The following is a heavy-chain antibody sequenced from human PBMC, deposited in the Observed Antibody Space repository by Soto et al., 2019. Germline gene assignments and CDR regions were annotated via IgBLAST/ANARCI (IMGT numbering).Heavy chain of an antibody. Sequence: GGSLRLSCAASGFTFSSYAMHWVRQAPGKGLEWVAVISYDGSNKYYADSVKGRFTISRDNSKNTLYLQMNSLRAEDTAVYYCARDLSGYSSSWYIADYYGMDVWGQGTTVTVSS. V-gene: IGHV3-30-3*01. CDR1: GFTFSSYA. CDR2: ISYDGSNK. D-gene: IGHD6-13*01. CDR3: ARDLSGYSSSWYIADYYGMDV. J-gene: IGHJ6*02.